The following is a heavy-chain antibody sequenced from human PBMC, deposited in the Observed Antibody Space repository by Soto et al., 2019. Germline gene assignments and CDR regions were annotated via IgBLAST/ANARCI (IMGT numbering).Heavy chain of an antibody. Sequence: QVQLQQWGAGLLKPSETLSLTCAVYGGSFSGYYWSWIRQPPGKGLEWIGEINHSGSTNYNPSLKSRVTISVDTSKNQFSLKLSSVTAADTAVYYCARGRRPVGYCSSTSCSEGYFDYWGQGTLVTVSS. V-gene: IGHV4-34*01. CDR2: INHSGST. J-gene: IGHJ4*02. CDR1: GGSFSGYY. D-gene: IGHD2-2*01. CDR3: ARGRRPVGYCSSTSCSEGYFDY.